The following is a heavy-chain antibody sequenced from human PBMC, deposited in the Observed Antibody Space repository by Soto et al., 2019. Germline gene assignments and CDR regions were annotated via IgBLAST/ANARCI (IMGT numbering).Heavy chain of an antibody. Sequence: ELQLLESGGGLVQPGGSLRLTCAASGFTFSSYAMTWVRQAPGKGLEWVSTVNSGGNTYYADSVKGRFTVSRDKSKNTLYLQMNSLRAEDTAVYYCASEQKGITMVRELGYWGQGTLVTVSS. CDR1: GFTFSSYA. CDR2: VNSGGNT. D-gene: IGHD3-10*01. J-gene: IGHJ4*02. CDR3: ASEQKGITMVRELGY. V-gene: IGHV3-23*01.